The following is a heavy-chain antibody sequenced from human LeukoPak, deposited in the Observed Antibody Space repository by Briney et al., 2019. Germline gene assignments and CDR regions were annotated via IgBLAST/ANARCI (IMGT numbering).Heavy chain of an antibody. CDR3: TKDSGTYNWLDP. J-gene: IGHJ5*02. Sequence: GGSLRLSCAASGFTFSGSAIHWVRQSSGKGLEWVGHIDKKDNFYATTSAASVTGRLTISRDDSKNTAYLQMNSLKTEDTALYYCTKDSGTYNWLDPWGQGTLVTVSS. V-gene: IGHV3-73*01. CDR1: GFTFSGSA. CDR2: IDKKDNFYAT. D-gene: IGHD1-26*01.